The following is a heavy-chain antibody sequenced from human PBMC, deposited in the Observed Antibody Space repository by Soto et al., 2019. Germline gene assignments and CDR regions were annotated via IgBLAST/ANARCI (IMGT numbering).Heavy chain of an antibody. J-gene: IGHJ6*02. CDR1: GGSFSGYY. CDR2: INHSGST. CDR3: ARGRIRPYDV. Sequence: SETLSLTCAAYGGSFSGYYWSWIRQPPGKGLEWIGEINHSGSTNYNPSLKSRVTISVDTSKNQFSLKLSSVTAADTAVYYCARGRIRPYDVWGQGTTVTVSS. V-gene: IGHV4-34*01.